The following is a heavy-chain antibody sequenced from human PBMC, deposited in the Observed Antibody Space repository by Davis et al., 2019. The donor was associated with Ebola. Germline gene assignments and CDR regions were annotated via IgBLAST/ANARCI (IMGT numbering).Heavy chain of an antibody. D-gene: IGHD1-1*01. Sequence: PGGSLRLSCVASGFTFSNHAMHWVRQAPGKGLEWVAVTSHNERERFYGESVQGRFTISRDNSENVLYLQMDSLRPDDTAIYFCARALHDEVLDYWGQGSVVTVSS. CDR1: GFTFSNHA. CDR2: TSHNERER. CDR3: ARALHDEVLDY. V-gene: IGHV3-30*04. J-gene: IGHJ4*02.